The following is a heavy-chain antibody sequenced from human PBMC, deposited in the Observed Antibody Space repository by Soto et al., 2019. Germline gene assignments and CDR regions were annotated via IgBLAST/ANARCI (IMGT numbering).Heavy chain of an antibody. Sequence: LSLTCAVYGGSFSGYYWSWIRQPPGKGLEWIGEINHSGSTNYNPSLKSRVTISVDTSKNQFSLKLSSVTAADTAVYYCARHRNYDFWSGDLFGADVWGQGTTVTVSS. CDR1: GGSFSGYY. J-gene: IGHJ6*02. CDR3: ARHRNYDFWSGDLFGADV. CDR2: INHSGST. D-gene: IGHD3-3*01. V-gene: IGHV4-34*01.